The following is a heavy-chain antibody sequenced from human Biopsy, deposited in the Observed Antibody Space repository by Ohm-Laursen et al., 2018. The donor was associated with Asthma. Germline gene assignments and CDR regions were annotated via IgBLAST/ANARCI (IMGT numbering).Heavy chain of an antibody. CDR3: ASQSSGPDFWSGYYYFDY. D-gene: IGHD3-3*01. J-gene: IGHJ4*02. CDR2: ISSSSSTI. CDR1: GFIFSSYS. Sequence: SLRLSCAAAGFIFSSYSMNWVRQAPGKGLEWVSYISSSSSTIYYADSVKGRFTISRDNSKNTLYLQMNSLRAEDTAVYYCASQSSGPDFWSGYYYFDYWGQGTLVTVSS. V-gene: IGHV3-48*01.